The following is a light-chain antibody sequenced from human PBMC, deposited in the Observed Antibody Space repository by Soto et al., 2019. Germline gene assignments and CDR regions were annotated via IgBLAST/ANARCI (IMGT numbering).Light chain of an antibody. Sequence: QAVVTQPPSASGTPGQRVTISCSGSNSSIGTNTVNWYQQLPGTAPKLLIYRNTQRPSGVPGRFSGSKSGTSASLAISGLQSDDEADYCCATWDESLNGVVFGGGTKLTVL. CDR3: ATWDESLNGVV. CDR1: NSSIGTNT. V-gene: IGLV1-44*01. J-gene: IGLJ3*02. CDR2: RNT.